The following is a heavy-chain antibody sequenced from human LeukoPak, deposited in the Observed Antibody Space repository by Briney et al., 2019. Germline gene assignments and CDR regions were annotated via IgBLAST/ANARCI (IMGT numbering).Heavy chain of an antibody. J-gene: IGHJ4*02. D-gene: IGHD3-10*01. V-gene: IGHV3-23*01. Sequence: GGSLRLSCAASGFTFSSYGMSWVRQAPGKGLEWVSAISGSGGSTYYADSVKGRFTISRDNSKNTLYLQMNSLRAEDTAVYYCAKDYYGSGSYQYYFDYWGQGTLVTVSS. CDR3: AKDYYGSGSYQYYFDY. CDR2: ISGSGGST. CDR1: GFTFSSYG.